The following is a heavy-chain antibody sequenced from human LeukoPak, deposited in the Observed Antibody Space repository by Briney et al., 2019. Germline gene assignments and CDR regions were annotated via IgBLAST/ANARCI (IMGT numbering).Heavy chain of an antibody. J-gene: IGHJ4*02. CDR2: IKQDGSEK. D-gene: IGHD3-3*01. Sequence: GGSLRLSCAASGFTFSSYWMSWVRQAPGKGLEWVANIKQDGSEKYYVDSVKGRFTISRDNAKNPLYLQMNSLRAEDTAVYYCARDLRPYYDFWSGYSGVDYWGQGTLVTVSS. CDR3: ARDLRPYYDFWSGYSGVDY. CDR1: GFTFSSYW. V-gene: IGHV3-7*01.